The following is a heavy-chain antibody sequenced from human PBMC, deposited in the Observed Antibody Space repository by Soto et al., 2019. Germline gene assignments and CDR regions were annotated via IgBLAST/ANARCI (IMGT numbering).Heavy chain of an antibody. CDR3: ARGIPRGYSYGSYYFDY. CDR1: GFTVSSNY. D-gene: IGHD5-18*01. J-gene: IGHJ4*02. Sequence: GGSLRLSCAASGFTVSSNYMTWVRQAPGKGLEWVSVIYSGGRTYYADSVKGRFTISRDNSKNTLYLQMNSLRAEDTAVYYCARGIPRGYSYGSYYFDYWGQGTLVTVSS. V-gene: IGHV3-53*01. CDR2: IYSGGRT.